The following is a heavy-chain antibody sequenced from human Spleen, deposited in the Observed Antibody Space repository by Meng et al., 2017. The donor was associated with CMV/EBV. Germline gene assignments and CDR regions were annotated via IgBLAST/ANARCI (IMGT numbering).Heavy chain of an antibody. D-gene: IGHD3-9*01. CDR2: ISVYNGNT. J-gene: IGHJ6*02. CDR1: GYTFTSYG. V-gene: IGHV1-18*01. Sequence: ASVKVSCKASGYTFTSYGISWVRQAPGQGLEWMGWISVYNGNTKYALKFQGRVTVTTDTSTSTAYMELRSLRSDDTAVYYCARDNTHYDILTGYYLLRTYYYGMDVWGQGTTVTVSS. CDR3: ARDNTHYDILTGYYLLRTYYYGMDV.